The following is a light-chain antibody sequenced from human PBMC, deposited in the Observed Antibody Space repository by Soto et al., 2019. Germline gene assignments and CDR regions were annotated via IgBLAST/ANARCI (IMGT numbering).Light chain of an antibody. Sequence: EIVLTQSPGTLSLSPGERATLSCRASQSVSSSYLAWYQQKPGQAPRLLIYGASSRATGIPDRFSGSGSGTDFTLDISRLEPEDFALYYCQQYGSSPLTFGGGTKVESK. CDR2: GAS. J-gene: IGKJ4*01. V-gene: IGKV3-20*01. CDR1: QSVSSSY. CDR3: QQYGSSPLT.